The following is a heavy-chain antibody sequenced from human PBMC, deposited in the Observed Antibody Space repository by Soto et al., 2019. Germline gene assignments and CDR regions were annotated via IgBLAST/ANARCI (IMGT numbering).Heavy chain of an antibody. D-gene: IGHD6-13*01. Sequence: SETLSLTCTVSGGSVSSRSYFWGWIRQPPGRGLEWIGSIYHSGSTYYNPSLKSRLTISVDTSKNQFSLKVNSVTAADTGVYYCARQPLRYSSSWYDGEFEYWGQGILVTVSS. J-gene: IGHJ4*02. CDR1: GGSVSSRSYF. V-gene: IGHV4-39*01. CDR2: IYHSGST. CDR3: ARQPLRYSSSWYDGEFEY.